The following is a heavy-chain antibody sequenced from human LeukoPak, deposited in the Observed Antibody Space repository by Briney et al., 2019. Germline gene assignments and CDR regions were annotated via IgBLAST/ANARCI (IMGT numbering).Heavy chain of an antibody. CDR1: GYTFTSYG. V-gene: IGHV1-18*01. CDR3: AGHYDFWSGYYALDY. J-gene: IGHJ4*02. Sequence: ASVKVSCKASGYTFTSYGISWVRQAPGQGLECMGWISAYNGNTNYAQKLQGRVTMTTDTPTSTAYMELRSLRSDDTAVYYCAGHYDFWSGYYALDYWGQGTLVTVSS. CDR2: ISAYNGNT. D-gene: IGHD3-3*01.